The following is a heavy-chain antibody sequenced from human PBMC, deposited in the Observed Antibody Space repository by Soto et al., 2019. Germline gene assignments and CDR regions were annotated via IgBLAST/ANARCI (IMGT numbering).Heavy chain of an antibody. J-gene: IGHJ4*02. D-gene: IGHD3-10*01. V-gene: IGHV4-39*01. CDR1: GGSISNSGYY. CDR3: ARQYIYWVTMGRGVINYFDY. CDR2: IFYSGTT. Sequence: QLQLQESGPGLVKPSETLSLTCTVSGGSISNSGYYWGWIRQAPGKGLEWIGSIFYSGTTYYNPSLRRRLTISVDPSKGQFSLKLNSVTAADTAVYFCARQYIYWVTMGRGVINYFDYWGQGTLVTVSS.